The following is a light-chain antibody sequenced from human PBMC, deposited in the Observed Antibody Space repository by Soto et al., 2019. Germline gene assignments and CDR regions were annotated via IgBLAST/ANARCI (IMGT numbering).Light chain of an antibody. J-gene: IGLJ2*01. V-gene: IGLV2-14*01. CDR1: SSDVGRYNY. CDR3: TSYTSNTTLV. CDR2: EVR. Sequence: QSALTQPAAVSGPPGQSITISCTGTSSDVGRYNYVSWYQQHSGKAPKLVIYEVRNRPSGISNRFSASKSGNTASLTISGLQVEDEADYYCTSYTSNTTLVFGGGTKVTVL.